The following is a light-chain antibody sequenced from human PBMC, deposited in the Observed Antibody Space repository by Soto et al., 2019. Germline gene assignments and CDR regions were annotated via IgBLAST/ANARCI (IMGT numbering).Light chain of an antibody. J-gene: IGKJ4*01. CDR3: QQYGTSPLT. V-gene: IGKV3-20*01. CDR1: QTVSSNY. Sequence: EIVLTQSPGTLSLSPGGRATLSCRASQTVSSNYLAWYQQKPGQAPRLLIYSASTRATGIPDRFSGSGSGTDFTLTSSRLEPEDFAVYYCQQYGTSPLTFGGGTKVDIK. CDR2: SAS.